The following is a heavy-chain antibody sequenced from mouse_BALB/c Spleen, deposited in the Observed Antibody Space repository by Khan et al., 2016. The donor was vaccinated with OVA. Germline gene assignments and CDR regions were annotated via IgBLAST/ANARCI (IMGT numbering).Heavy chain of an antibody. CDR1: GYTFTTAG. J-gene: IGHJ4*01. V-gene: IGHV9-4*02. D-gene: IGHD2-14*01. CDR3: ARGGAAYYRNDGGAMDY. Sequence: QIQLVQSGPELKKPGETVRISCKASGYTFTTAGMQWVQKMPGKGLKWIGWINTHSGVPKYVEDXKGRFVFSLETSASTAYLQITNLKDEDTATYFCARGGAAYYRNDGGAMDYWGQGTSVTVSS. CDR2: INTHSGVP.